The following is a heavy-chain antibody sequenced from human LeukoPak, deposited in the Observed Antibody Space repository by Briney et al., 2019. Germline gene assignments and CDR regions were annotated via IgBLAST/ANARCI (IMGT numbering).Heavy chain of an antibody. J-gene: IGHJ4*02. CDR3: ARGGYYYGSGSYPDY. CDR1: GFTFSSYW. D-gene: IGHD3-10*01. Sequence: GGSLRLSCAASGFTFSSYWMSWVRQAPGKGLEWVANIKQDGSEKYYVDSVKGRFTISRDNAKNSLYLQMNSLRAEDTAVYYCARGGYYYGSGSYPDYWGQGTLVTVSS. V-gene: IGHV3-7*03. CDR2: IKQDGSEK.